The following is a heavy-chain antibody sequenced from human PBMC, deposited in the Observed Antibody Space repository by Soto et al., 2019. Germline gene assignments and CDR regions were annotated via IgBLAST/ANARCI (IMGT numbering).Heavy chain of an antibody. CDR3: ASGSSAWNFDY. CDR2: IYPGDSDT. V-gene: IGHV5-51*01. D-gene: IGHD6-19*01. CDR1: GYSFSNYW. J-gene: IGHJ4*02. Sequence: GESLKISGKVSGYSFSNYWIGCVRQMPGKGLEWMGIIYPGDSDTRYSPSFQGQVTISADKSISTAYLQWSSLKASDTAMYYCASGSSAWNFDYWGQGTLVTVSS.